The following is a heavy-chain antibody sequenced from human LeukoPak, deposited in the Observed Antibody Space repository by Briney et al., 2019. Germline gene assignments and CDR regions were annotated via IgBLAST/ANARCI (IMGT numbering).Heavy chain of an antibody. J-gene: IGHJ4*02. Sequence: SETLSLTCAVYGGSFSGYYWSWIRQPPGKGLEWIGEINHSGSTNYNPSLKSRVTISVDTSKNQFSLKLSSVTAADTAVYYCARLSRAALDYWGQGTLVTVSS. CDR1: GGSFSGYY. D-gene: IGHD2/OR15-2a*01. V-gene: IGHV4-34*01. CDR2: INHSGST. CDR3: ARLSRAALDY.